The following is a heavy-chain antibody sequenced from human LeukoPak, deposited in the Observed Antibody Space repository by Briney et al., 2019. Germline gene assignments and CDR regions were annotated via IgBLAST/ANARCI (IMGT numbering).Heavy chain of an antibody. CDR3: ARGVATAY. CDR2: IKQDGSEK. V-gene: IGHV3-7*01. Sequence: GGSLRLSCAASGFTFSSYAMSWVRQAPGKGLEWVANIKQDGSEKYYVDSVKGRLTISRDNAKNSLYLQMNSLRAEDTAVYYCARGVATAYWGQGTLVTVSS. D-gene: IGHD5-12*01. J-gene: IGHJ4*02. CDR1: GFTFSSYA.